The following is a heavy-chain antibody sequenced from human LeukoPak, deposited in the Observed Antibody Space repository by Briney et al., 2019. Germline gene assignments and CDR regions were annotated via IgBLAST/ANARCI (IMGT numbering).Heavy chain of an antibody. V-gene: IGHV3-30*18. CDR2: ISYDGSKK. CDR3: AKDRGYCSGGSCPELRYYYYYYGMDV. Sequence: PGRSLRLSCAASGFTFSSYGMHWVRQAPGKGLEWVAVISYDGSKKYYADSVKGRFTISRDNSKNTLYLQMNSLRAEDTAVYYCAKDRGYCSGGSCPELRYYYYYYGMDVWGKGTTVTVSS. D-gene: IGHD2-15*01. CDR1: GFTFSSYG. J-gene: IGHJ6*04.